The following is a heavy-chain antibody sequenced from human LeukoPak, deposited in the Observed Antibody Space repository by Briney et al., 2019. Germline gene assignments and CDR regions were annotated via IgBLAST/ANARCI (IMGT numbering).Heavy chain of an antibody. CDR2: IYPGDSDT. CDR1: GYSFTSYW. J-gene: IGHJ6*03. Sequence: GESLKISCKGSGYSFTSYWIGWVRQMPGKDLEWMGIIYPGDSDTRYSPSFQGQVTISADKSISTAYLQWSSLKASDTAMYYCARQVAAYYYYMDVWGKGTTVTVSS. CDR3: ARQVAAYYYYMDV. D-gene: IGHD6-13*01. V-gene: IGHV5-51*01.